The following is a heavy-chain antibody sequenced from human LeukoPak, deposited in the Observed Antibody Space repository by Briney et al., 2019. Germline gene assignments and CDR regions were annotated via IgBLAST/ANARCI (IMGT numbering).Heavy chain of an antibody. CDR3: ARDSGGAHDFWSGYSTPLYFDY. V-gene: IGHV3-30-3*01. D-gene: IGHD3-3*01. CDR1: GFTFNSFS. CDR2: ISYDGSNK. Sequence: GGSLRLSCATSGFTFNSFSMHWVRQAPGKGLEWVAVISYDGSNKYYADSVKGRFTISRDNSKNTLYLQMNSLRAEDTAVYYCARDSGGAHDFWSGYSTPLYFDYWGQGTLVTVSS. J-gene: IGHJ4*02.